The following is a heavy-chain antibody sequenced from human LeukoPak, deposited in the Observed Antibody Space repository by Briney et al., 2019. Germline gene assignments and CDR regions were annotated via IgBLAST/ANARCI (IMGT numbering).Heavy chain of an antibody. CDR2: ISSSSSYI. CDR3: ARARTDRSGYYYVVGNFDY. V-gene: IGHV3-21*01. D-gene: IGHD3-22*01. Sequence: GGSLRLSCSASGFTFSIYSMNWVRQAPGKGLEWVSSISSSSSYIYYADSVKGRFTISRDNAKSSLYLQMNSLRAEDTAVYYCARARTDRSGYYYVVGNFDYWGQGTLVTVSS. CDR1: GFTFSIYS. J-gene: IGHJ4*02.